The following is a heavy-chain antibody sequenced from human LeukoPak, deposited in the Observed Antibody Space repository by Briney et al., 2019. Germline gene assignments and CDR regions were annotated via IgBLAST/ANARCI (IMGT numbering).Heavy chain of an antibody. J-gene: IGHJ4*02. CDR2: IYYSGSA. CDR3: ARSYYGSGGFDY. Sequence: SETLSLTCTVSGGSISSYYWSWIRKPPGKGLEGIGYIYYSGSANYNPSLKSRVTISVDTSKNRFSLKLSSVTAADTAVYYCARSYYGSGGFDYWGQGTLVTVSS. V-gene: IGHV4-59*01. CDR1: GGSISSYY. D-gene: IGHD3-10*01.